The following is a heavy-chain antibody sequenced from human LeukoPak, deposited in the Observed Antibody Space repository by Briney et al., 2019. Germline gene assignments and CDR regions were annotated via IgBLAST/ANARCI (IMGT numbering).Heavy chain of an antibody. CDR2: INSGSSTI. Sequence: GGSLRLSCGASEFSLGSYSMDWVRQAPGKGLEWVSHINSGSSTIYYADSVKGRFTISRDNAGNSLYLHMNSLRAEDTAVYYCARLLLQRPGIDSFDMWGQGTMVTVSS. D-gene: IGHD1-1*01. CDR3: ARLLLQRPGIDSFDM. CDR1: EFSLGSYS. V-gene: IGHV3-48*01. J-gene: IGHJ3*02.